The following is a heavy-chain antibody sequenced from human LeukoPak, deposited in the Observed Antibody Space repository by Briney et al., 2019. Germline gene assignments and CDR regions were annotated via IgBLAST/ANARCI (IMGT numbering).Heavy chain of an antibody. V-gene: IGHV1-24*01. D-gene: IGHD2-15*01. J-gene: IGHJ4*02. CDR2: FDPEDGET. CDR3: ATVSCSGGSCYFQY. CDR1: GYTLTELS. Sequence: ASVKVSCKVSGYTLTELSMHWVRQAPGKGLEWMGGFDPEDGETIYAQKFQGRVTMTEDTSTDTAYMELSSLRSEDTAVYYCATVSCSGGSCYFQYWGQGTLVTVSS.